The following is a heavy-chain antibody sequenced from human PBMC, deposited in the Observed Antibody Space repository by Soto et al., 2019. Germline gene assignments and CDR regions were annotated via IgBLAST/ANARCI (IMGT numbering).Heavy chain of an antibody. CDR2: VYYTGNT. CDR3: ARVSRYLGRGVFKVWVDP. Sequence: PSETLSLTCSVSGASISSYYWSWFRQPPGKGLEWIGYVYYTGNTNYNPSLRSRVTISGDTSSNQFSLKLTSVTAADTAMYYCARVSRYLGRGVFKVWVDPWGPGTPVTVS. CDR1: GASISSYY. D-gene: IGHD3-10*01. V-gene: IGHV4-59*12. J-gene: IGHJ5*02.